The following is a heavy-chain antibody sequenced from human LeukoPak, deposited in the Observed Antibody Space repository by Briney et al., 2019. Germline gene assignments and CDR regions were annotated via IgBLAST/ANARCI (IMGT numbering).Heavy chain of an antibody. J-gene: IGHJ4*02. CDR2: ISNSGST. CDR3: ARADNWNAFEY. Sequence: SQTLSLTCTVSGGSISSGGYFWSWVRQHPGKGLEWIGYISNSGSTSYNPSLKNRVTLSVDTSKNQFSLKLSSVTAADTAVYYCARADNWNAFEYWGQGTLVPVSS. V-gene: IGHV4-31*03. D-gene: IGHD1-1*01. CDR1: GGSISSGGYF.